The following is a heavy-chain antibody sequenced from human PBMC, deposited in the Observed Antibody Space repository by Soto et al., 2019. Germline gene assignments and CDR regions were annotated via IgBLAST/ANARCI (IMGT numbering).Heavy chain of an antibody. CDR2: IYHSGSS. D-gene: IGHD3-10*01. V-gene: IGHV4-30-2*01. J-gene: IGHJ5*02. Sequence: SETLSLTCAVSGDSMSSGGYSWSWIRQPPGKGLEWIGYIYHSGSSYYNPSLKSRVTISVDMSKNQFSLGLSSVTAADTAVYYCARGPLVRGIKNWFDPWGQGTQVTVSS. CDR3: ARGPLVRGIKNWFDP. CDR1: GDSMSSGGYS.